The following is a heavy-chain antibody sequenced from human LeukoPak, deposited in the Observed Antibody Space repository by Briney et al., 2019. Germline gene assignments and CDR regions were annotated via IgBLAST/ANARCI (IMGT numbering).Heavy chain of an antibody. CDR3: ASVRRGFGESSKYYSYYYMDV. Sequence: SETLSLTCAVSGGSISSSNWWSWVRQPPGKGLEWIANIYYSGSTYYNPSLKSRVTISVDTSKNQLSLKLSAVTAADTAVYYCASVRRGFGESSKYYSYYYMDVWGNGTTVPIS. CDR1: GGSISSSNW. J-gene: IGHJ6*03. V-gene: IGHV4-4*02. CDR2: IYYSGST. D-gene: IGHD3-10*01.